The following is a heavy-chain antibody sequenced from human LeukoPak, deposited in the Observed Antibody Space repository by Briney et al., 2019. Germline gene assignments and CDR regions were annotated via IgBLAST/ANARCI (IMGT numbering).Heavy chain of an antibody. J-gene: IGHJ4*02. V-gene: IGHV4-4*02. CDR2: IYHSGST. CDR3: ARQTGAGLFILP. Sequence: PSGTLSLTCAVSGGSISSSNWWSWVRQPPGKGLEWIGEIYHSGSTNYNPSLKSRVTISVDTSKNQFSLILTSVTAADTAVYYCARQTGAGLFILPGGQGTLVTVSS. CDR1: GGSISSSNW. D-gene: IGHD3-3*01.